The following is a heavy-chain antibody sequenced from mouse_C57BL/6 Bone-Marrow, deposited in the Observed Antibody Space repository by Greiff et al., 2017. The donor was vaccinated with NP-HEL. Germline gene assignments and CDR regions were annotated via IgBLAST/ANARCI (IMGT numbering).Heavy chain of an antibody. CDR2: IDPSDSET. V-gene: IGHV1-52*01. D-gene: IGHD1-1*01. Sequence: QVQLKQPGAELVRPGSSVKLSCKASGYTFTSYWMHWVKQRPIQGLEWIGNIDPSDSETHYNQKFKDKATLTVDKSSSTAYMQLSSLTSEDSAVYYCAKSLYYYGSSPHYYAMDYWGQGTSVTVSS. CDR3: AKSLYYYGSSPHYYAMDY. CDR1: GYTFTSYW. J-gene: IGHJ4*01.